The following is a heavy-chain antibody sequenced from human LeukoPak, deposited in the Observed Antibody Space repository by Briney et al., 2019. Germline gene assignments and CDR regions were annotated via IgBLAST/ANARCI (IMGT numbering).Heavy chain of an antibody. J-gene: IGHJ1*01. CDR1: GGTFSSYA. V-gene: IGHV1-69*05. CDR2: IITIFGTA. CDR3: ASGVVVTLYFQH. D-gene: IGHD2-21*02. Sequence: SVKVSCKASGGTFSSYAISWVRQAPGQGLEWMGGIITIFGTANYAQKFQGRVTITTDESTSTAYMELSSLRSEDTAVYYCASGVVVTLYFQHWGQGTLVTVSS.